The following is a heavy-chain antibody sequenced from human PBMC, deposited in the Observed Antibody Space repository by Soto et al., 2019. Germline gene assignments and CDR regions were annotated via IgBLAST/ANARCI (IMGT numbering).Heavy chain of an antibody. CDR1: GYTFNTYS. CDR2: ISGYNGDT. D-gene: IGHD5-12*01. Sequence: QVQLVQSGAEVKKPGASVKVSCKASGYTFNTYSISWVRQAPGQGLEWMGWISGYNGDTHYAQKFQGRVTMTTDTSTSTAYMELSSLRSEDTAVYYCASIPSHGYNPYFDYWGQGTLVTVSS. CDR3: ASIPSHGYNPYFDY. J-gene: IGHJ4*02. V-gene: IGHV1-18*01.